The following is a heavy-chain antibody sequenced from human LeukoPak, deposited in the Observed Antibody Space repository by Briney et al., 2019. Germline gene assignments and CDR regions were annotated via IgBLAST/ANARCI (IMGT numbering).Heavy chain of an antibody. J-gene: IGHJ4*02. CDR1: GFSLSDYG. CDR3: ARDRINMMVMGHDSGRDC. Sequence: PGGSLRLSCVGSGFSLSDYGIHWVRQAPGKGLEWVAVVSYDGGHKYYADSVKGRFTISRDTSSDTVSLQMNSLRVEDTALYYCARDRINMMVMGHDSGRDCWGQGTLVTVSS. D-gene: IGHD3-22*01. CDR2: VSYDGGHK. V-gene: IGHV3-30*03.